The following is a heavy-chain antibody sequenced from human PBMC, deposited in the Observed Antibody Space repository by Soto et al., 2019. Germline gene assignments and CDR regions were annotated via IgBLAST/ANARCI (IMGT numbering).Heavy chain of an antibody. D-gene: IGHD6-19*01. CDR2: TYYRSKWFN. CDR3: ARSRPDSSGWYAIDI. CDR1: GDSVSSNSGA. Sequence: SQTLSLTCAISGDSVSSNSGAWNWIRQSPSRGLEWLGRTYYRSKWFNDYAESVKRRITINPDTSKNQFSLQLNSVTPEDTAVYYCARSRPDSSGWYAIDIWGQGTMVTVS. J-gene: IGHJ3*02. V-gene: IGHV6-1*01.